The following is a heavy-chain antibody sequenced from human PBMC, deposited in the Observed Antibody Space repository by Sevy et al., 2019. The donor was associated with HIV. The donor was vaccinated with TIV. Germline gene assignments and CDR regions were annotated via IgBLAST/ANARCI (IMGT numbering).Heavy chain of an antibody. CDR2: IYYSGST. Sequence: SETLSLTCTVSGGSISSGGYYWSWIRQHPGKGLEWIGYIYYSGSTYYNPSLKSRVTISVDTSKNQLSLRLSSVTAAGTAVYYCARGSGYCSSTSCYDYYGMDVWGQGTTVTVSS. D-gene: IGHD2-2*01. J-gene: IGHJ6*02. CDR3: ARGSGYCSSTSCYDYYGMDV. CDR1: GGSISSGGYY. V-gene: IGHV4-31*03.